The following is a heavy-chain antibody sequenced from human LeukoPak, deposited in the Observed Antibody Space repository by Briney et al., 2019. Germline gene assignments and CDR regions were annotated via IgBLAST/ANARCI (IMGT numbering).Heavy chain of an antibody. CDR2: IKQDGSGK. J-gene: IGHJ4*02. D-gene: IGHD6-25*01. CDR3: ATDSRYFDS. Sequence: GGSLRLSCAASGFTFSSYWMSWVRQALGKGLEWVANIKQDGSGKYYVDSVKGRFTISRDNAQNSLYLQMNSLRAEDTAVYYCATDSRYFDSWGQGTLVTVSS. V-gene: IGHV3-7*01. CDR1: GFTFSSYW.